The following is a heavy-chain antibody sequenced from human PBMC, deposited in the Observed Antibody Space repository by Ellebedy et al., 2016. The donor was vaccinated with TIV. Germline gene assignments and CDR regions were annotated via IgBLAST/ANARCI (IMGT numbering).Heavy chain of an antibody. V-gene: IGHV4-59*03. CDR3: AKLSAIATAGPNYYHSMDV. CDR1: GGSITSDY. CDR2: IHYSGRT. J-gene: IGHJ6*02. D-gene: IGHD6-13*01. Sequence: SETLSLTCTVSGGSITSDYWSWIRQPPGEGLEWIGYIHYSGRTNYNPSLESRITLSLDTSKNQISLRLNSVTAADTALYYCAKLSAIATAGPNYYHSMDVWGQGTTVTVSS.